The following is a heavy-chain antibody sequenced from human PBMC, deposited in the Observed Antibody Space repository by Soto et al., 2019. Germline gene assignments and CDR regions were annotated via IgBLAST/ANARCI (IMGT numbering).Heavy chain of an antibody. D-gene: IGHD2-2*03. V-gene: IGHV1-18*01. Sequence: ASVKVSCKASGYTFTSYGISWVRQAPGQGLEWMGWISAYNGNTNYAQKLQGRVTMTTDTSTSTAYMELGSLRSDDTAVYYCARGLDIVVVPAADDKRRQLNYFDYWGQGTLVTVSS. CDR2: ISAYNGNT. CDR1: GYTFTSYG. J-gene: IGHJ4*02. CDR3: ARGLDIVVVPAADDKRRQLNYFDY.